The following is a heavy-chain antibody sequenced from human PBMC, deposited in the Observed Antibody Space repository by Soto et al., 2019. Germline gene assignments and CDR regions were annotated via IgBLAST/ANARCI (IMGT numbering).Heavy chain of an antibody. V-gene: IGHV3-23*01. CDR1: GFTFSSYA. D-gene: IGHD2-15*01. CDR2: ISGSGGST. J-gene: IGHJ6*03. Sequence: GGSLRLSCAASGFTFSSYAMSWVRQAPGKGLEWVSAISGSGGSTYYADSVKGRFTISRDNSKNTLYLQMNSLRAEDTAVYYCAKYGETLGYCSGGSCYYYYYYYMDVWGKGTTVTVSS. CDR3: AKYGETLGYCSGGSCYYYYYYYMDV.